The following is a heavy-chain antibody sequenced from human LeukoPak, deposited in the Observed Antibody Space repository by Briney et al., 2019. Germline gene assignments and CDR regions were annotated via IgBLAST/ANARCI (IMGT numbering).Heavy chain of an antibody. CDR3: AKASAMIVVVSKHFDY. Sequence: PGGSLRLSCAASGFTFSSYGMSWVRQAPGKGLEWVSAISGSGGSTYYADSVKGRFTISRDNSKNTLYLQMNSLRAEDTAVYYCAKASAMIVVVSKHFDYWGQGTPVTVSS. J-gene: IGHJ4*02. CDR2: ISGSGGST. CDR1: GFTFSSYG. V-gene: IGHV3-23*01. D-gene: IGHD3-22*01.